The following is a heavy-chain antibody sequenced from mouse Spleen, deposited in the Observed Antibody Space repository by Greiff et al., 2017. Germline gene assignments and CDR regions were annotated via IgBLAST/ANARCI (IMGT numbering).Heavy chain of an antibody. CDR3: ARHDYFDY. CDR2: IYPGDGDT. J-gene: IGHJ2*01. V-gene: IGHV1-82*01. Sequence: QVQLQQSGPELVKPGASVKISCKASGYAFSSSWMNWVKQRPGKGLEWIGRIYPGDGDTNYNGKFKGKATLTADKSSSTAYMQLSSLTSEDSAVYFCARHDYFDYWGQGTTLTVSS. CDR1: GYAFSSSW.